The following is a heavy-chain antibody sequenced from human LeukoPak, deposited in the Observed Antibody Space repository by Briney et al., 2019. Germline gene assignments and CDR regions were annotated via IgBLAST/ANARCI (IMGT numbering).Heavy chain of an antibody. D-gene: IGHD2-8*01. J-gene: IGHJ4*02. CDR2: ISGSGGST. CDR1: GFTFISYA. CDR3: AKDHAIAGGIFDY. V-gene: IGHV3-23*01. Sequence: GSLGLSCAASGFTFISYAMSWVRQAPGKGLEWVSAISGSGGSTYYADSVKGRFTISRDNSKNTLYLQMNSLRVEDTAVYYCAKDHAIAGGIFDYWGQGTLVTVSS.